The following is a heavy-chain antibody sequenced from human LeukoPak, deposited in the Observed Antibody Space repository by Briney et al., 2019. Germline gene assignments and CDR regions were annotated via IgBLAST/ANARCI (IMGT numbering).Heavy chain of an antibody. Sequence: GGSLRLSCAASGFTFDDYAMHWVRQAPGQGLEWVSLISGDGANIFYADSVKGRFTISRDNGKNSLYPQMSSLRTEDTALYYCAKDNTGVIDYWGQGTLVTVSA. V-gene: IGHV3-43*02. CDR2: ISGDGANI. CDR3: AKDNTGVIDY. J-gene: IGHJ4*02. D-gene: IGHD2-8*01. CDR1: GFTFDDYA.